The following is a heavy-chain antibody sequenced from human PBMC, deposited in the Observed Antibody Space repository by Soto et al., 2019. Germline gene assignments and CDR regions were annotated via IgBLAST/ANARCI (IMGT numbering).Heavy chain of an antibody. CDR1: GFTFSSYA. V-gene: IGHV3-23*01. Sequence: EVQLLESGGGLVQPGGSLRLSCAASGFTFSSYAMSWVRQAPGKGLEWVSAISGSGGSTYYADSVKGRFTISRDNSKNTLYLQMNSLRAEDTAVYYCAKNSEEDFWSGYYHFDYWGQGTLVTVSS. J-gene: IGHJ4*02. CDR3: AKNSEEDFWSGYYHFDY. CDR2: ISGSGGST. D-gene: IGHD3-3*01.